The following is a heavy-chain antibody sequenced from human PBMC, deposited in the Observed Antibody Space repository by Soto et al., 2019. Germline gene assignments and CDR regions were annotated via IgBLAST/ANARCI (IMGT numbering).Heavy chain of an antibody. J-gene: IGHJ4*02. Sequence: GGSLRLSCAASGFTFTSYSMNWVRQAPGKGLEWVSSISSTTNYIYYGDSMKGRFTISRDNAKNSLYLEMNSLRAEDTAVYYCARESEDLTSNFDYWGQGALVTVSS. CDR3: ARESEDLTSNFDY. CDR1: GFTFTSYS. V-gene: IGHV3-21*06. CDR2: ISSTTNYI.